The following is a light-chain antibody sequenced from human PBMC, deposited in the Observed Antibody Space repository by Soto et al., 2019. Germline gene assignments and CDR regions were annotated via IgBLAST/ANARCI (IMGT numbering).Light chain of an antibody. V-gene: IGKV1-27*01. CDR1: QDISNY. CDR3: QKYTDAPRT. J-gene: IGKJ1*01. CDR2: EAS. Sequence: QMTQSPSSLSASVGDRVTITCRASQDISNYLAWYQQKPGGAPNLLIYEASTLQSGVPSRFSGSGSGADFTLTISSLQPEDVAIYYCQKYTDAPRTFGQGTRVAMK.